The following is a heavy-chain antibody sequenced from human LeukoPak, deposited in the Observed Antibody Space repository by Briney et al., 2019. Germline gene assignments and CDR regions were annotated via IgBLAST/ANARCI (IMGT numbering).Heavy chain of an antibody. CDR1: GGSISSYY. V-gene: IGHV4-59*08. Sequence: SETLSLTCTVSGGSISSYYWSWIRQPPGKGLEWIGYIYYSGSTNYNPSLKSRVTISVDTSKNQFSLKLSSVTAADTAFYYCARQAVLGGTRWFDPWGQGTLVTVSS. CDR3: ARQAVLGGTRWFDP. CDR2: IYYSGST. D-gene: IGHD1-26*01. J-gene: IGHJ5*02.